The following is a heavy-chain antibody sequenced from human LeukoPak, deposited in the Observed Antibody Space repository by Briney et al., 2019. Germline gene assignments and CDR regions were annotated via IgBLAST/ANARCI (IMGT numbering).Heavy chain of an antibody. CDR3: STTYYYDSSEGY. V-gene: IGHV3-15*07. Sequence: GGSLRLSCAASGFTFSNAWMNWVRQAPGKGLEWAGRIKSKTDGGTTDYAAPVKGRFTISRDDSKNTLYLQMNSLKTEDTAVYYCSTTYYYDSSEGYWSQGTLVTVSS. D-gene: IGHD3-22*01. CDR2: IKSKTDGGTT. CDR1: GFTFSNAW. J-gene: IGHJ4*02.